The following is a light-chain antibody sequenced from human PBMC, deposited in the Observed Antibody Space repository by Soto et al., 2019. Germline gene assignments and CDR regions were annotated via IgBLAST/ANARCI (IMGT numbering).Light chain of an antibody. CDR3: CSYAGSLYV. CDR2: DVS. V-gene: IGLV2-11*01. J-gene: IGLJ1*01. Sequence: QSALTQPRSVSGSPGQLVTISCTGTSSDVGGYNYVSWYQQHPGKAPKLMIYDVSKRPSGVPDRFSGSKSGNTASLTISGLQAEDEADYCCSYAGSLYVFGTGTQLTVL. CDR1: SSDVGGYNY.